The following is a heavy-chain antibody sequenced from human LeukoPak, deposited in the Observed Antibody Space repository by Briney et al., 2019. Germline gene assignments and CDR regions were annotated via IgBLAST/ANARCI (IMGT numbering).Heavy chain of an antibody. CDR2: INPSGGST. CDR1: GYTFTSYY. V-gene: IGHV1-46*01. CDR3: ARVLGFGELYPPDPPDY. D-gene: IGHD3-10*01. J-gene: IGHJ4*02. Sequence: ASVKDSCKASGYTFTSYYMHWVRQAPGQGLEWMGIINPSGGSTSYAQKFQGRVTMTRDTSTSTVYMELSSLRSEDTAVYYCARVLGFGELYPPDPPDYWGQGTLVTVSS.